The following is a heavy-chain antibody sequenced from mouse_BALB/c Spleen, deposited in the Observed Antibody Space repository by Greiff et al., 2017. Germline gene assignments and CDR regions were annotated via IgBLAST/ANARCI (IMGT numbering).Heavy chain of an antibody. D-gene: IGHD2-3*01. CDR3: ARQDGYSSWFAY. CDR2: ISSGGGST. V-gene: IGHV5-12-1*01. Sequence: EVQLVESGGGLVKPGGSLKLSCAASGFAFSSYDMSWVRQTPEKRLEWVAYISSGGGSTYYPDTVKGRFTISRDNAKNTLYLQMSSLKSEDTAMYYCARQDGYSSWFAYWGQGTLVTVSA. CDR1: GFAFSSYD. J-gene: IGHJ3*01.